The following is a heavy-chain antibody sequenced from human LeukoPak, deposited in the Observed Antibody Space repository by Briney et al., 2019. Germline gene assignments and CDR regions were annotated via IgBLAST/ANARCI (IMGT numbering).Heavy chain of an antibody. V-gene: IGHV3-48*04. CDR1: GFTFSSYS. CDR2: ISSSGSTI. J-gene: IGHJ6*04. D-gene: IGHD3-10*02. Sequence: GGSLRLSCAASGFTFSSYSMNWVRQAPGKGLEWVSYISSSGSTIYYADPVKGRFTISRDNAKNSLYLQMNSLRAEDTAVYYCAEPGITMIGGVWGKGTTVTISS. CDR3: AEPGITMIGGV.